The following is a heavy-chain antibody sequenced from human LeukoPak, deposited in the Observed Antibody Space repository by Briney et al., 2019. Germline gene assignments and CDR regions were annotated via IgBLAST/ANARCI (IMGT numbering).Heavy chain of an antibody. Sequence: SETLSLTCAVYGGSFSGYYWSWIRQPPGKGLEWIGEINHSGSTNYNLSLKSRVTISIDTSKNQFSPKLSSVTAADTAVYYCARLRVRGVINHWGQGTLVTVSS. CDR3: ARLRVRGVINH. CDR2: INHSGST. V-gene: IGHV4-34*01. D-gene: IGHD3-10*01. CDR1: GGSFSGYY. J-gene: IGHJ4*02.